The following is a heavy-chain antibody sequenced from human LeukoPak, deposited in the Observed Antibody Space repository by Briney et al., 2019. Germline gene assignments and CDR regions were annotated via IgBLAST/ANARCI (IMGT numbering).Heavy chain of an antibody. Sequence: ASVKVSCKASGGTFSSYAISWVRQAPGQGLEWMGGIIPIFGTANYAQKFQGRVTITADESTSTAYMELSSLRSEDTAVYYCARGPAMVRGVIYYYYGMDVWGKGTTVTVSS. CDR2: IIPIFGTA. CDR3: ARGPAMVRGVIYYYYGMDV. D-gene: IGHD3-10*01. CDR1: GGTFSSYA. J-gene: IGHJ6*04. V-gene: IGHV1-69*13.